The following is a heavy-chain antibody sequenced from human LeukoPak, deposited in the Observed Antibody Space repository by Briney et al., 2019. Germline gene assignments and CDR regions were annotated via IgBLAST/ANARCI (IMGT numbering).Heavy chain of an antibody. CDR1: GYTFTGYY. CDR3: ARHTTIFGVAIIDI. V-gene: IGHV1-2*02. Sequence: GASVKVSCKASGYTFTGYYTHWVRQAPGQGLEWMGWINLNSGDTNSAQKFQDRVTLTRDTSISTAYMDLSSLRSDDTAVYYCARHTTIFGVAIIDIWGQGTMVTVSS. J-gene: IGHJ3*02. CDR2: INLNSGDT. D-gene: IGHD3-3*01.